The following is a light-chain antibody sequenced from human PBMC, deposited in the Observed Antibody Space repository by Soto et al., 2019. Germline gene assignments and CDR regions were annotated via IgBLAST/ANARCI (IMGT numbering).Light chain of an antibody. CDR3: CSYSGSHTSWV. CDR2: GVS. V-gene: IGLV2-11*01. CDR1: SSDVGGFNF. J-gene: IGLJ3*02. Sequence: QSVLTQPRSVSGSPGQSVTISCTGTSSDVGGFNFVSWYQQYPGKAPKLMIFGVSERPSGVPDRFSGSKSGNTASLVISGLQTDDEADYYCCSYSGSHTSWVFGGGTKLTVL.